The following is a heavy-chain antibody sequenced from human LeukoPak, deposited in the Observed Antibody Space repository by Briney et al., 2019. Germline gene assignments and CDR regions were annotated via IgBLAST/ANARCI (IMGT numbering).Heavy chain of an antibody. CDR1: GLTFSSYA. D-gene: IGHD4-17*01. J-gene: IGHJ4*02. CDR2: ISGSGGST. V-gene: IGHV3-23*01. CDR3: AKEFSSVTFFDY. Sequence: PGGSLRLSCAASGLTFSSYAMSWVRQAPGKGLEWVSAISGSGGSTHYADSVKGRFIISRDNSKNSLYLQMNSLRAEDTAVYYCAKEFSSVTFFDYWGQGTLVTVSS.